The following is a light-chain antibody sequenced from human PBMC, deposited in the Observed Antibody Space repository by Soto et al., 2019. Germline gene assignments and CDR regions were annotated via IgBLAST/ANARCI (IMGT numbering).Light chain of an antibody. J-gene: IGKJ1*01. V-gene: IGKV3-15*01. CDR1: QTLNIN. CDR3: QQYSDGLT. Sequence: EIVMTQSPDTLSVSPGERATLSCRASQTLNINLAWYQQKPGQAPRLLIYGASTRATGFPARFSGSGSGTGFTLTITNLQPEDSAVYYCQQYSDGLTFGQGTKVDIK. CDR2: GAS.